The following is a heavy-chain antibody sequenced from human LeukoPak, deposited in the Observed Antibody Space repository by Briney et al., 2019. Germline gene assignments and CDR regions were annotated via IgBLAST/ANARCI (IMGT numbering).Heavy chain of an antibody. Sequence: PEGSLRLSCAASGFTFDDYGMSWVRQAPGKGLEWVSGINWNGGSTGYADSVKGRFAISRDNAKNSLYLQMNSLRAEDTALYYCARAASGSGPLDNYYYYYMDVWGKGTTVTVSS. CDR3: ARAASGSGPLDNYYYYYMDV. CDR1: GFTFDDYG. D-gene: IGHD3-10*01. J-gene: IGHJ6*03. V-gene: IGHV3-20*04. CDR2: INWNGGST.